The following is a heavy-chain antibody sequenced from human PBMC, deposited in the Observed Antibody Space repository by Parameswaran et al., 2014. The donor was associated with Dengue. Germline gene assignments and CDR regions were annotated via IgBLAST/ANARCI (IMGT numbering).Heavy chain of an antibody. D-gene: IGHD3-9*01. J-gene: IGHJ5*02. CDR3: ARGPSLTSYYDILTGYYMGGLNWFDP. V-gene: IGHV4-59*13. Sequence: WIRQPQEGLEWIGYIYYSGSTNYNPSLKSRVTISVDTSKNQFSLKLSSVTAADTAVYYCARGPSLTSYYDILTGYYMGGLNWFDPWGQGTLVTVSS. CDR2: IYYSGST.